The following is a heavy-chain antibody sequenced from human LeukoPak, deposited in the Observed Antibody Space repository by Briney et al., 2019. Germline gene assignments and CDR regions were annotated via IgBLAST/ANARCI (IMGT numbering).Heavy chain of an antibody. CDR2: IRYDGSNK. Sequence: GGSLRLSCAASGFTFSSYGMHWVRQAPGKGPEWVAFIRYDGSNKYYADSVKGRFTISRDNSKNTLYLQMNSLRAEDTAVYYCAKKYCSSTSCYFDYWGQGTLVTVSS. D-gene: IGHD2-2*01. J-gene: IGHJ4*02. V-gene: IGHV3-30*02. CDR3: AKKYCSSTSCYFDY. CDR1: GFTFSSYG.